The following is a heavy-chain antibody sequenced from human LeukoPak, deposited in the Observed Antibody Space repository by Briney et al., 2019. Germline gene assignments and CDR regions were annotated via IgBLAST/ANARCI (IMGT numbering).Heavy chain of an antibody. CDR3: TRDPVWNVFDI. CDR2: IRSKTYGGTA. J-gene: IGHJ3*02. V-gene: IGHV3-49*03. CDR1: GFIFGDYA. Sequence: GGSLRLSCAGSGFIFGDYAMSWFRQAPGKGLEWVGFIRSKTYGGTAVHAASVKGRFIISRDDSRSIAYLQMHRLKTEDTAVYYCTRDPVWNVFDIWGQGTRVTVSS. D-gene: IGHD1-14*01.